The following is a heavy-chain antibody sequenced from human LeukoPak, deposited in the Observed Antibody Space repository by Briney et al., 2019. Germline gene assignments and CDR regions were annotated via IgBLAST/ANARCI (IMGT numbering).Heavy chain of an antibody. J-gene: IGHJ4*02. Sequence: SETLSLTCTVSGGSISSSSYSWGWIRQPPGKGLEWIGYIYYSGSTYYNPSLKSRVTISVDTSKNQFSLKLSSVTAADTAVYYCARVPSIAGGFDYWGQGTLVTVSS. CDR1: GGSISSSSYS. V-gene: IGHV4-31*03. CDR3: ARVPSIAGGFDY. CDR2: IYYSGST. D-gene: IGHD6-6*01.